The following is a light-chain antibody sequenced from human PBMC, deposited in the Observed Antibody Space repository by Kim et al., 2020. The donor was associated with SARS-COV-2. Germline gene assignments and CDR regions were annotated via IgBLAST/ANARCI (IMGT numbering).Light chain of an antibody. CDR1: RGSLDSNY. V-gene: IGLV6-57*03. Sequence: GKTVTISCTRSRGSLDSNYVKWYQQRPGSAPTIVIYDDNQRPSGVPDRFSGSIDSSSNSASLTNSGLKTEDEADYYCQSYDSGKGVFGGGTQLTVL. J-gene: IGLJ2*01. CDR3: QSYDSGKGV. CDR2: DDN.